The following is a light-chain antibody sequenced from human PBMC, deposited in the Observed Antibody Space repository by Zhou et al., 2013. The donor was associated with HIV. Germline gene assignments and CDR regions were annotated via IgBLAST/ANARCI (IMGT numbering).Light chain of an antibody. CDR2: DAS. V-gene: IGKV1D-16*01. Sequence: DIQMTQSPSSVSASVGDRVTITCRSNQGISSWLAWYQQKPGNAPKLLVYDASRLQSGVPSRFSGSGSGTDYTLTISSLQPDDFATYYCQQYNTYPYTFGQGTKLEIK. CDR3: QQYNTYPYT. CDR1: QGISSW. J-gene: IGKJ2*01.